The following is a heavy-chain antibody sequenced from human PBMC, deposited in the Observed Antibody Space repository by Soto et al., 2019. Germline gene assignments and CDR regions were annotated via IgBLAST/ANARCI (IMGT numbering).Heavy chain of an antibody. CDR1: GFTVSSNY. CDR2: IYSGGST. CDR3: ARETTVTVYDY. D-gene: IGHD4-17*01. V-gene: IGHV3-66*01. J-gene: IGHJ4*02. Sequence: EVQLVESGGGLVQPGGSLRLSCAASGFTVSSNYMSWVRQAPGKGLEWVSVIYSGGSTYYADSVKGRFTISRDNSKNALYLQMNSLRAEDTAVYYCARETTVTVYDYWGQGTLVTVSS.